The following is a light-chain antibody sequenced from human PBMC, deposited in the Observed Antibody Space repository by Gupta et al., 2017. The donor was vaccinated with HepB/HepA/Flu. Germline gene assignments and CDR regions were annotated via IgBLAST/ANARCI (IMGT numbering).Light chain of an antibody. Sequence: SALTQPASVSGSPGPSITISCTGIGSDFGDFDHVAWYRQHPGRAPKLVISDVSNRPAGVSSRFAGSKSGNTASLTISGLQAEDEGDYYCSSFTYTPTLVVFGGGTKVTVL. CDR2: DVS. V-gene: IGLV2-14*03. CDR3: SSFTYTPTLVV. J-gene: IGLJ2*01. CDR1: GSDFGDFDH.